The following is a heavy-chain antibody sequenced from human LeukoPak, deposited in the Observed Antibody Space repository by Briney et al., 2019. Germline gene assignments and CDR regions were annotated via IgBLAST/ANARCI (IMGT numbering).Heavy chain of an antibody. Sequence: SETLSLTCAVYGGSFSGHYWSWIRQPPGKGLGWIGEINHSGSTNYNPSLKSRVTISVDKSKNQFSLKLSSVTAADTAVYYCASTYGDYGSWFDPWGQGTLVTVSS. CDR1: GGSFSGHY. CDR3: ASTYGDYGSWFDP. D-gene: IGHD4-17*01. V-gene: IGHV4-34*01. J-gene: IGHJ5*02. CDR2: INHSGST.